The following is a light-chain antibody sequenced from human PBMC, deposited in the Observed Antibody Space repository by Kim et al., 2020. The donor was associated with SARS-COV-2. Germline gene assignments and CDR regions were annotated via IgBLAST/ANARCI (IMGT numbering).Light chain of an antibody. Sequence: DIQMTQSPSSVSASVGDRVTITCRASQGINSWLVWYQQKPGKTPKPLIYAASSLQTGVPSRFSGSGSGTDFTLTISSLQPEDFATYYCQQYNSYPLTFGGGTKVDIK. J-gene: IGKJ4*02. CDR1: QGINSW. CDR2: AAS. CDR3: QQYNSYPLT. V-gene: IGKV1D-16*01.